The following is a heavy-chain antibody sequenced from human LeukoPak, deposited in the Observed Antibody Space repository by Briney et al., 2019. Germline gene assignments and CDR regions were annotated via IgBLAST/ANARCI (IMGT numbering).Heavy chain of an antibody. D-gene: IGHD6-6*01. CDR3: ARHGSTSYHWYFDL. Sequence: SETLSLTCAVYGGSFSGYYWSWIRQPPGKGLEWIGEINHSGSTNYNPSLKSRVTISVDTSKNQFSLKLSSVTAADTAVYYCARHGSTSYHWYFDLWGRGTLVTVSS. CDR2: INHSGST. V-gene: IGHV4-34*01. J-gene: IGHJ2*01. CDR1: GGSFSGYY.